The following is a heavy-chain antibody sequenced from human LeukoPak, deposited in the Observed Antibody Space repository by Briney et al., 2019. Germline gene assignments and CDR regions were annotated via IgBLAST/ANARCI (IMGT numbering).Heavy chain of an antibody. CDR2: IYYSGST. CDR3: ARGTYYYDSSGYSDWFDP. Sequence: PSETLSLTCTVSGGSIRSYYWSWIRQPPGKGLEWIGYIYYSGSTNYNPSLKSRVTISVDTSKNQFSLKLSSVTAADTAVYYCARGTYYYDSSGYSDWFDPWGQGTLVTVSS. D-gene: IGHD3-22*01. J-gene: IGHJ5*02. CDR1: GGSIRSYY. V-gene: IGHV4-59*01.